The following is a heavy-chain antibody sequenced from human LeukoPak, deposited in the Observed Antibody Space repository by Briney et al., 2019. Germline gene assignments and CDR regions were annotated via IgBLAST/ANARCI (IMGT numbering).Heavy chain of an antibody. CDR1: GYTFTGYY. V-gene: IGHV1-2*02. CDR2: INPNSGGT. Sequence: ASVKVSCKASGYTFTGYYMHWVRQAPGQGLEWMGWINPNSGGTNYAQKFQGRVTMTRDTSISTAYMELSRLRSDDTAVYYCARSGYSYGTNWFDPWGQGTLVTVSS. D-gene: IGHD5-18*01. CDR3: ARSGYSYGTNWFDP. J-gene: IGHJ5*02.